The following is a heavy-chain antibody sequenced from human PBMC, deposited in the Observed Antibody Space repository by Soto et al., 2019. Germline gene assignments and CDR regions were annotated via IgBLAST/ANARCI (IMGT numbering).Heavy chain of an antibody. J-gene: IGHJ3*02. CDR3: ARWGPSGWELSDAFDI. Sequence: GGSLRLSCAASGFTFSSYSMNWVRQAPGKGLEWVSSISSSSSYIYYADSVKGRFTISRDNAKNSLYLQMNSLRAEDTAVYYCARWGPSGWELSDAFDIWGQGTMVTVSS. V-gene: IGHV3-21*01. CDR1: GFTFSSYS. D-gene: IGHD6-19*01. CDR2: ISSSSSYI.